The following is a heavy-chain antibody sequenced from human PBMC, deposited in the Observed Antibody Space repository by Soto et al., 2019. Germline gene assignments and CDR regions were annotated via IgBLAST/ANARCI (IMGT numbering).Heavy chain of an antibody. D-gene: IGHD2-15*01. CDR1: GYTFTAYY. V-gene: IGHV1-2*02. J-gene: IGHJ4*02. Sequence: ASVKVSCKASGYTFTAYYVHWVRQAPGQGLEWMGWIKPNSGETNFAQSFQGRVTMTRDTSTSTAYMELSGLRSDDSVVYYCARSSFGGYFDCWGQGTLVTVSS. CDR3: ARSSFGGYFDC. CDR2: IKPNSGET.